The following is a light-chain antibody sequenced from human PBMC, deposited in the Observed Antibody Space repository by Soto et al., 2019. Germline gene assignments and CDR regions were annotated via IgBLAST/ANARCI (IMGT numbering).Light chain of an antibody. CDR3: QTWESGPRV. J-gene: IGLJ3*02. CDR1: SGHSDYA. V-gene: IGLV4-69*02. Sequence: QLVLTQSPSASASLGASVKLTCSLTSGHSDYAIAWHQQQPDKGPRFLMKVNSDGSHVKGAGIPDRFSGSSSGAERYLIISSLQSEDEADYYCQTWESGPRVFGGGTKLTVL. CDR2: VNSDGSH.